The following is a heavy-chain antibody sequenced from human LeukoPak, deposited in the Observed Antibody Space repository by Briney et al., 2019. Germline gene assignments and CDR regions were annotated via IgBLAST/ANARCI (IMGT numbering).Heavy chain of an antibody. V-gene: IGHV3-66*01. CDR1: GFSVSDTY. CDR2: IFTGGST. J-gene: IGHJ4*02. CDR3: AKDVPAAYFDY. D-gene: IGHD2-2*01. Sequence: GGSLRLSCAASGFSVSDTYMIWVRQAPGKGLLWVSVIFTGGSTYFTDSVRGRFSISRDESNNTWYLQMNNLRVEDTAVYYCAKDVPAAYFDYWGQGTLVTVSS.